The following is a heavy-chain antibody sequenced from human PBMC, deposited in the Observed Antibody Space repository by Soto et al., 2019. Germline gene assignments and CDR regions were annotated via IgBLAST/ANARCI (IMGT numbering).Heavy chain of an antibody. V-gene: IGHV1-18*01. J-gene: IGHJ4*02. CDR2: FSAYNGNT. CDR3: ARDSSGWPLDY. Sequence: AAVKVSSKASAYTFTSYGNSCLRQAPGQGREWRGWFSAYNGNTNYTQKLKSRVTMTTDTSKSTAYMKLRSLRSADTAVYYCARDSSGWPLDYWGQGTLVTVS. CDR1: AYTFTSYG. D-gene: IGHD6-19*01.